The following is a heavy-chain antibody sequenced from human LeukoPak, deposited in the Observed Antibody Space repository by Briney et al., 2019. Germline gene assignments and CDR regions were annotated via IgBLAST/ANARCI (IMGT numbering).Heavy chain of an antibody. Sequence: GASVKVSCKASGYTFNTFGITWVRQAPGQGLEWLGWIAVYNGDTNYAQKFQGRVTLTTDTSTNTAYMELTSLTSDDTAVYYCARTETWENYFDYWGQGTLVTVSS. CDR1: GYTFNTFG. J-gene: IGHJ4*02. CDR2: IAVYNGDT. CDR3: ARTETWENYFDY. D-gene: IGHD1-26*01. V-gene: IGHV1-18*01.